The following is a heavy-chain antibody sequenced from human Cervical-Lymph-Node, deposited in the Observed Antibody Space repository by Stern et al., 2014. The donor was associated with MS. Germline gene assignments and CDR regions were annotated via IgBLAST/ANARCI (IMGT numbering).Heavy chain of an antibody. V-gene: IGHV1-69*01. Sequence: QVQLGQSGAEVTKPGSSVKVSCKASGGTFSKFPSSCVRQAPGQGLEWMGGIFPVFGTPTYAQEFRGRVTITADVSTSTVYMELSSLRSDDTAVYYCALSSETSDRWYSLGYDLWGQGTLVTVSS. CDR2: IFPVFGTP. D-gene: IGHD6-13*01. CDR3: ALSSETSDRWYSLGYDL. CDR1: GGTFSKFP. J-gene: IGHJ5*02.